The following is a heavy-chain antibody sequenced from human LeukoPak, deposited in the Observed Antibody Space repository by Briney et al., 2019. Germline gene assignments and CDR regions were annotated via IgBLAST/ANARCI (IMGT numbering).Heavy chain of an antibody. J-gene: IGHJ5*02. V-gene: IGHV1-2*02. CDR1: GYTSTAFY. CDR3: ARTYYYDGSGQPWGFDP. D-gene: IGHD3-22*01. CDR2: ISPTSGDT. Sequence: ASVKVSCKASGYTSTAFYMHWVRQAHGQVLEWMGYISPTSGDTNYAQNFQGRVTMTRDTSISTAYMELNRLTSDDTAVYYCARTYYYDGSGQPWGFDPWGQGTLVTVSS.